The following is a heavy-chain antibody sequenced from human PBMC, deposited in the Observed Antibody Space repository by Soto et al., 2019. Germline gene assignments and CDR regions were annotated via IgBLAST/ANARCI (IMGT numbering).Heavy chain of an antibody. D-gene: IGHD5-18*01. V-gene: IGHV3-30*18. J-gene: IGHJ6*02. CDR1: GFTFSSYG. Sequence: PGGSLRLSCAASGFTFSSYGMHWVRQAPGKGLEWVAIISYDGSNEYYADSVKGRFTMSRDNSKNTLYLQMNSLRAEDTAVYYCAKGIHSQYYYYYGMDVWGQGTTVTVSS. CDR2: ISYDGSNE. CDR3: AKGIHSQYYYYYGMDV.